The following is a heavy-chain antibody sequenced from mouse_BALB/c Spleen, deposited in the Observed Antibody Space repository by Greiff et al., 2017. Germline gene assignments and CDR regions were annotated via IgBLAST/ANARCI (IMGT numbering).Heavy chain of an antibody. D-gene: IGHD1-1*01. CDR3: ARGRDGSSPFAY. CDR2: ISSGGST. CDR1: GFTFSSYA. J-gene: IGHJ3*01. Sequence: EVKLMESGGGLVKPGGSLKLSCAASGFTFSSYAMSWVRQTPEKRLEWVASISSGGSTYYPDSVKGRFTISRDNARNILYLQMSSLRSEDTAMYYCARGRDGSSPFAYWGQGTLVTVSA. V-gene: IGHV5-6-5*01.